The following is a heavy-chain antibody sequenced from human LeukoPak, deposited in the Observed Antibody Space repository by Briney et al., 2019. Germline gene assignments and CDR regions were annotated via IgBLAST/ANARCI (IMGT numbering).Heavy chain of an antibody. J-gene: IGHJ3*02. CDR1: GGSIRSYY. Sequence: SETLSLTCTVSGGSIRSYYWSWIRQPPGKGLEWIGYIYYSESTNYNPSLKSRITISVDTSKNQFSLKLNSVTAADTAVYYCARVGGYPLGAFDIWGQGTMVTVSS. V-gene: IGHV4-59*08. D-gene: IGHD3-22*01. CDR2: IYYSEST. CDR3: ARVGGYPLGAFDI.